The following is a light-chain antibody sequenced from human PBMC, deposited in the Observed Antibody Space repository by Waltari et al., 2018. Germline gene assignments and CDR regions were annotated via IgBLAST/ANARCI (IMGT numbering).Light chain of an antibody. CDR2: DVS. Sequence: QSALTQPASVSGSPGQSITISCYGTSSDIGCYNHVSWYQQHPGKAPKLISYDVSQRPSGVSDRFSGSKSGNTASLTISGLQAEDEADYYCNSYTGSSSWVFGGGTKVTVL. V-gene: IGLV2-14*01. CDR3: NSYTGSSSWV. J-gene: IGLJ3*02. CDR1: SSDIGCYNH.